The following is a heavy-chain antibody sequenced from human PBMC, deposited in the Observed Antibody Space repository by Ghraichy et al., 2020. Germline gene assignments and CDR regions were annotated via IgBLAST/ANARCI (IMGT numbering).Heavy chain of an antibody. D-gene: IGHD6-19*01. CDR1: GGSISSYY. Sequence: SETLSLTCTVSGGSISSYYWSWIRQPPGKGLEWIGHIYYSGSTNYNPSLKSRVTISVDTSKNQFSLKLSSVTAADTAVYYCAVAGTDSWFDPWGQGTLVTVSS. J-gene: IGHJ5*02. V-gene: IGHV4-59*08. CDR3: AVAGTDSWFDP. CDR2: IYYSGST.